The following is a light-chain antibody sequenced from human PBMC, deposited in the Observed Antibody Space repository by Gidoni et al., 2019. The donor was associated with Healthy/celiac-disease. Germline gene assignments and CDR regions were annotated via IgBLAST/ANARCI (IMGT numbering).Light chain of an antibody. V-gene: IGKV3-11*01. CDR3: QLRSNWPPIT. Sequence: EIVLTQSPATLSLSPGERATLSCRASQSVSSYLAWYQQKPGQAPRLLIYDASNRATGIPARFSGSGSGTDFTLTISSLEPEDFAVYYCQLRSNWPPITCGQGTRLEIK. CDR1: QSVSSY. CDR2: DAS. J-gene: IGKJ5*01.